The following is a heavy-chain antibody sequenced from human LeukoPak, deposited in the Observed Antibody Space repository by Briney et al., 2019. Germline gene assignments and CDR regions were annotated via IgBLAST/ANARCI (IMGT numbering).Heavy chain of an antibody. CDR2: IYYSGST. V-gene: IGHV4-59*01. Sequence: KPSETLSLTCTVSGGSISSYYWSWIRQPPGKGLEWIGYIYYSGSTNYNPSLKSRATISVDTSKNQFSLKLSSVTAADTAVYYCARVARGIAAAGKMLAFDIWGQGTMVTVSS. CDR1: GGSISSYY. D-gene: IGHD6-13*01. J-gene: IGHJ3*02. CDR3: ARVARGIAAAGKMLAFDI.